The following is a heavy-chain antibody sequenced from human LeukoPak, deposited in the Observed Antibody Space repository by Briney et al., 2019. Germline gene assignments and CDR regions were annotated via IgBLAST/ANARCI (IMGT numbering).Heavy chain of an antibody. CDR2: ISSSSSYI. D-gene: IGHD2-21*01. CDR1: GFTFSSYG. CDR3: AKEGPYYNWFDP. Sequence: GGSLRLSSAASGFTFSSYGMHWVRQAPGKGLEWVSSISSSSSYIYYADSVKGRFTISRDNAKNSLYLQMNSLRAEDTAVYYCAKEGPYYNWFDPWGQGTLVTVSS. V-gene: IGHV3-21*01. J-gene: IGHJ5*02.